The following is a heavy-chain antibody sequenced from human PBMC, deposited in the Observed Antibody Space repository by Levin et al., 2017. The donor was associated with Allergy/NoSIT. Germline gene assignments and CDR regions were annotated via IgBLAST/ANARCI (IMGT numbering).Heavy chain of an antibody. CDR3: ARGLRAVPNWFDP. CDR1: GGSISSGGYY. Sequence: SETLSLTCTVSGGSISSGGYYWSWIRQHPGKGLEWIGYIYYSGSTYYNPSLKSRVTISVDTSKNQFSLKLSSVTAADTAVYYCARGLRAVPNWFDPWGQGTLVTVSS. D-gene: IGHD1-1*01. J-gene: IGHJ5*02. V-gene: IGHV4-31*03. CDR2: IYYSGST.